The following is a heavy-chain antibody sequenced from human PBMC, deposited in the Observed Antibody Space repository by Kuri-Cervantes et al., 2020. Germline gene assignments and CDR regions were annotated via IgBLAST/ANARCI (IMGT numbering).Heavy chain of an antibody. V-gene: IGHV3-7*03. J-gene: IGHJ4*02. D-gene: IGHD2-2*02. CDR1: GFTFSSYW. Sequence: GGSLRLSCAASGFTFSSYWMSWVRQAPGKGLEWVANIKQDGSEKYYVDSVKGRFTISRDNSKNTLYLQMNSLRAEDTAVYYCARGWTLQQDCSSTSCNTLDGLYWGQGTLVTVSS. CDR3: ARGWTLQQDCSSTSCNTLDGLY. CDR2: IKQDGSEK.